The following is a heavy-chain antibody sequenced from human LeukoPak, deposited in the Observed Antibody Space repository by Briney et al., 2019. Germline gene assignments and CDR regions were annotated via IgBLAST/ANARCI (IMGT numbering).Heavy chain of an antibody. D-gene: IGHD3-22*01. CDR3: AKGPLYFYYYDSSGYFDY. V-gene: IGHV3-23*01. CDR2: ISGSGGST. CDR1: GFTFSGYA. Sequence: GGSLRLSCAASGFTFSGYAMSWVRQAPGKGLEWVSAISGSGGSTYYADSVKGRFTISRDNSKNTLYLQMNSLRAEDTDVYYCAKGPLYFYYYDSSGYFDYWGQGTPVTVSS. J-gene: IGHJ4*02.